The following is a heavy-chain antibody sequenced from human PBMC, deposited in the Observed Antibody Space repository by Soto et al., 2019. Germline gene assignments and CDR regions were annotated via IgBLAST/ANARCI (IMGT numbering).Heavy chain of an antibody. D-gene: IGHD3-10*01. CDR2: IIPIFGTA. CDR3: ARDAGFGELVDFYYYGMDV. V-gene: IGHV1-69*13. CDR1: GGTFSRYA. Sequence: SVKVSCKASGGTFSRYAISWVRQAPGQGLEWMGGIIPIFGTANYAQKFQGRVTITADESTSTAYMELSSLRSEDTAVYYCARDAGFGELVDFYYYGMDVWGQGTTVTVSS. J-gene: IGHJ6*02.